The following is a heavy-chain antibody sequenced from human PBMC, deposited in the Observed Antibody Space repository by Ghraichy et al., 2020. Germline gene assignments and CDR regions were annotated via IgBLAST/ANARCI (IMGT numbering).Heavy chain of an antibody. J-gene: IGHJ4*02. Sequence: SETLSLTCTVSGGSVSSGSYYWSWIRQPPGKGLEWIGYIYYSGSTNYNPSLKSRVTISVDTSKNQFSLKLSSVTAADTAVYYCASAYSNYATFDYWGQGTLVTVSS. CDR3: ASAYSNYATFDY. V-gene: IGHV4-61*01. D-gene: IGHD4-11*01. CDR2: IYYSGST. CDR1: GGSVSSGSYY.